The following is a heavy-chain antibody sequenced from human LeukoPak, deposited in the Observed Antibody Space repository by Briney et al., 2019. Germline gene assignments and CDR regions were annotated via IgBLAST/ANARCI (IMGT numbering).Heavy chain of an antibody. CDR3: ARQDVSGYYSSYWYFDL. CDR2: IQHSVST. J-gene: IGHJ2*01. CDR1: GYSISSGYY. D-gene: IGHD3-22*01. Sequence: ASETLSLTCAVSGYSISSGYYWAWIRPPPGKGLEWIGTIQHSVSTYYNPSLKSRVTISVDISKNNFSLRLSSVTAADTAVYYCARQDVSGYYSSYWYFDLWGRGTLVTVSS. V-gene: IGHV4-38-2*01.